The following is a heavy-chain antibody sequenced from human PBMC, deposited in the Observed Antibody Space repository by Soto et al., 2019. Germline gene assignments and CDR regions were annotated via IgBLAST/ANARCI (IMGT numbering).Heavy chain of an antibody. Sequence: GGSLRLSCVASGFTFRSYGMHWVRQGPGKGLEWVAVIWYDGSKKYYADAVKGQFTISRDNSRNTLYLQMNSLRAEDTAVYFCARGLEYSSSSGYLYYAMDVWGHGTTVTVSS. CDR3: ARGLEYSSSSGYLYYAMDV. CDR1: GFTFRSYG. CDR2: IWYDGSKK. J-gene: IGHJ6*02. D-gene: IGHD6-6*01. V-gene: IGHV3-33*01.